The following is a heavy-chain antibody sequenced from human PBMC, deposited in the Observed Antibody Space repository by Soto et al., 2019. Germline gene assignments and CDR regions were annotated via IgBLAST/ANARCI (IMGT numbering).Heavy chain of an antibody. J-gene: IGHJ4*02. CDR2: ISYSGST. V-gene: IGHV4-59*01. D-gene: IGHD3-22*01. Sequence: SETLSLTCRISGGSISSYYWNWIRQAPGKGLEWIGFISYSGSTNYNPSLKSRVTISVDTSKNQFSLKLSSVTAADTAVYYCARSYYYDSSGYYSMYYFDYWGQGTLVTVSS. CDR3: ARSYYYDSSGYYSMYYFDY. CDR1: GGSISSYY.